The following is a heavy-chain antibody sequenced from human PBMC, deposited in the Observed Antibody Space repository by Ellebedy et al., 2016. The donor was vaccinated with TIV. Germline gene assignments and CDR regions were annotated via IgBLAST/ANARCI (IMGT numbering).Heavy chain of an antibody. D-gene: IGHD6-6*01. CDR2: ITSSGTT. CDR1: GFTFSNYV. CDR3: ASLAGRQRYND. Sequence: GGSLRLSCEASGFTFSNYVGAWVRQAPETGLEWVSSITSSGTTYYTDSVRGRFTIYTDNSKNTLYLQMNSLRAEDTAVYYCASLAGRQRYNDWGQGTLVTVST. J-gene: IGHJ4*02. V-gene: IGHV3-23*05.